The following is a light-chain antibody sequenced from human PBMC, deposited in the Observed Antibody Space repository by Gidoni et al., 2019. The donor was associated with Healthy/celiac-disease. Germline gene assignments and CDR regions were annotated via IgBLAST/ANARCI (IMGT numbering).Light chain of an antibody. CDR1: QGISNY. V-gene: IGKV1-27*01. Sequence: DIQMTQSQSSLSASVGDRVTITCRASQGISNYLAWYQQKPGKVPKLLIYAASTLQSGVPSRFSGSGSGTDFTLTISSLQPEDVATYYCQKYNSAPPFTFGPGTKVDIK. J-gene: IGKJ3*01. CDR2: AAS. CDR3: QKYNSAPPFT.